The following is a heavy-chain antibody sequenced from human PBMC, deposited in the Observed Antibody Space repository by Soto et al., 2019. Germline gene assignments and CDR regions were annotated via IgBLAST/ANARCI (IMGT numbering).Heavy chain of an antibody. Sequence: ASVKVSCKASGYTFTSYAMHWVRQAPGQRLEWMGWINAGNGNTKYSQKFQGRVTITRDTSASTAYMELSSLRSEDTAVYYCARECTVAGTICDAFDIWGQGTMVTVS. CDR3: ARECTVAGTICDAFDI. D-gene: IGHD6-19*01. J-gene: IGHJ3*02. CDR1: GYTFTSYA. CDR2: INAGNGNT. V-gene: IGHV1-3*01.